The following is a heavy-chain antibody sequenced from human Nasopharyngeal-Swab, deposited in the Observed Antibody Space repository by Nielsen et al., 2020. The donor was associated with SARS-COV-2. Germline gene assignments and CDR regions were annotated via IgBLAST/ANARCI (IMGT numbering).Heavy chain of an antibody. J-gene: IGHJ4*02. V-gene: IGHV1-3*01. CDR2: INAATGKT. CDR3: ARGTPVAGTGHLWDY. D-gene: IGHD6-19*01. Sequence: EWMGWINAATGKTKYSQKFQDRVTITRDTSANTAYVELSSLKSEDTAVYYCARGTPVAGTGHLWDYWGQGTLVTVSS.